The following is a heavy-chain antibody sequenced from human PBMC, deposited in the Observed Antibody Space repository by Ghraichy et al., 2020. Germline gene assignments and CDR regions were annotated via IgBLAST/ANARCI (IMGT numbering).Heavy chain of an antibody. Sequence: ETLSLTCAVYGGSFSSYYWSWIRQPPGKGLEWIGEINHSGSTNYNPSLKSRVTISVDTSKKQFSLKLSSVTAADTAVYYCARRITMVYYFDNWGQGTLVTDSS. CDR3: ARRITMVYYFDN. D-gene: IGHD3-10*01. J-gene: IGHJ4*02. V-gene: IGHV4-34*01. CDR1: GGSFSSYY. CDR2: INHSGST.